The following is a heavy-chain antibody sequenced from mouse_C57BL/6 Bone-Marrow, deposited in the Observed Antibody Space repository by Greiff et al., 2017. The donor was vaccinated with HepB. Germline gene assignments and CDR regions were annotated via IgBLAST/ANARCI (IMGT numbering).Heavy chain of an antibody. D-gene: IGHD1-1*01. J-gene: IGHJ4*01. CDR2: SRNKANDYTT. V-gene: IGHV7-1*01. CDR1: GFTFSDFY. CDR3: ARDAITTKAMDY. Sequence: EVQVVESGGGLVQSGRSLRLSCATSGFTFSDFYMEWVRQAPGKGLEWIAASRNKANDYTTEYSASVKGRFIVSRDTSQSILYLQMNALRAEDTAIYYCARDAITTKAMDYWGQGTSVTVSS.